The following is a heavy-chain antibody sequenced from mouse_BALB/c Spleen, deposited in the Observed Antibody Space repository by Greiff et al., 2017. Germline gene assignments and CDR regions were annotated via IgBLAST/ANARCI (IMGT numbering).Heavy chain of an antibody. J-gene: IGHJ2*01. Sequence: EVKVEESGGGLVQPGGSRKLSCAASGFTFSSFGMHWVRQAPEKGLEWVAYISSGSSTIYYADTVKGRFTISRDNPKNTLFLQMTSLRSEDTAMYYCARESSYGNYFDYWGQGTTLTVSS. D-gene: IGHD1-1*01. CDR3: ARESSYGNYFDY. CDR1: GFTFSSFG. CDR2: ISSGSSTI. V-gene: IGHV5-17*02.